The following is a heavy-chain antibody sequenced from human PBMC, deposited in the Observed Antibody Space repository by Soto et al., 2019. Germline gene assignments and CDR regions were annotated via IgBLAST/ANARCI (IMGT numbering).Heavy chain of an antibody. J-gene: IGHJ4*02. Sequence: QVQLQESGPGLVKPSETLSLTCTVSGGSISSYYWSWIRQPPGKGLEWIGYIYYSGSTNYNPSLKSRVTISVDTSKNQFSLKLSSVTAADTAMYYCARARGENDYWGQGTLVTVSS. V-gene: IGHV4-59*01. CDR3: ARARGENDY. CDR2: IYYSGST. CDR1: GGSISSYY.